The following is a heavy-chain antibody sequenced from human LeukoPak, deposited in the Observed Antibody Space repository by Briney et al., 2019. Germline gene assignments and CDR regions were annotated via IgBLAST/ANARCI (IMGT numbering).Heavy chain of an antibody. V-gene: IGHV4-59*01. CDR3: ASSTKQWLVYFDY. D-gene: IGHD6-19*01. CDR2: ISYSGST. Sequence: PSETLSLTCTVSGGSISSYYWSWIRPPPGKGLEWIGNISYSGSTNYNPSLKSRVTISVDTSKNQFSLKLSSVTAADTAVYYCASSTKQWLVYFDYWGQGTLVTVSS. J-gene: IGHJ4*02. CDR1: GGSISSYY.